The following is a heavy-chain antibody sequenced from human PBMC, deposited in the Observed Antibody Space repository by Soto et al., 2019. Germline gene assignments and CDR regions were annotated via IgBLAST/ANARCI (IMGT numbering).Heavy chain of an antibody. D-gene: IGHD3-22*01. Sequence: QVQLVQSGAEVKKPGSSVKVSCKASGGTFSSYAISWVRQAPGQGLEWMGGIIPIFGTANYAQKFQGRVTIPADESTSTAYMELSSLRSEDTAVYYCARGGYYYDSSGYPNYYYYGMDVWGQGTTVTVSS. CDR3: ARGGYYYDSSGYPNYYYYGMDV. V-gene: IGHV1-69*12. CDR2: IIPIFGTA. CDR1: GGTFSSYA. J-gene: IGHJ6*02.